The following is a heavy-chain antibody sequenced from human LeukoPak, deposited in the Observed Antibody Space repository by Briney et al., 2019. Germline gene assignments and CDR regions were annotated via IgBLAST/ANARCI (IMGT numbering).Heavy chain of an antibody. J-gene: IGHJ4*02. Sequence: PGGSLRLSCAASGFTFSSYEMNWVRQAPGKGLEWVSSISTSSSFIYYADSVKGRFTISRDNSKNTLYLQMNSLRAEDTAVYYCARDRGSYPYYFDDWGQGTLVTVSS. CDR2: ISTSSSFI. D-gene: IGHD1-26*01. V-gene: IGHV3-21*01. CDR3: ARDRGSYPYYFDD. CDR1: GFTFSSYE.